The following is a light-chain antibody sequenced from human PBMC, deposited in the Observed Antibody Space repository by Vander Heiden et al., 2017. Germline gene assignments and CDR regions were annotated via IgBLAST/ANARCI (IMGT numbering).Light chain of an antibody. J-gene: IGLJ2*01. CDR3: SAWDTSRNVKI. V-gene: IGLV10-54*04. CDR1: SNNVGAEG. CDR2: RNN. Sequence: QAGLTQPPSASAHLGQTATLTCTGNSNNVGAEGATWLQQHQGHPPRLLSFRNNHRPSGISERFSASRSGNTASLTITGLQAEDEADYYCSAWDTSRNVKIFGGGTEVTVL.